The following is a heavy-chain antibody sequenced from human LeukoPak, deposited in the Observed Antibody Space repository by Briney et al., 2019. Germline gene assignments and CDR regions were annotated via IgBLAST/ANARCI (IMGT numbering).Heavy chain of an antibody. Sequence: PGGSLRLSCAASGFTFSSYSMNWVRQAPGKGLEWVAVISYDGSNKYYADSVKGRFTISRDNSKNTLYLQMNSLRAEDTAVYYCARDSYYHPDYWGQGILVTVSS. CDR3: ARDSYYHPDY. D-gene: IGHD3-10*01. CDR2: ISYDGSNK. CDR1: GFTFSSYS. J-gene: IGHJ4*02. V-gene: IGHV3-30*03.